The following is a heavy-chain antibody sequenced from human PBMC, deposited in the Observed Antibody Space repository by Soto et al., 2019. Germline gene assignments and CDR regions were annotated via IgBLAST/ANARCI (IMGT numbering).Heavy chain of an antibody. Sequence: GGSLRLSCAASGFTFSSYAMSWVRQAPGKGLEWVSAISGSGYSTYYADSVKGRFTISRDNSKNTLYLQMNSLRAEDTAVYYCAKGAQVVSAAFYHFDYWGQGTLVTVSS. CDR3: AKGAQVVSAAFYHFDY. CDR2: ISGSGYST. J-gene: IGHJ4*02. D-gene: IGHD2-2*01. CDR1: GFTFSSYA. V-gene: IGHV3-23*01.